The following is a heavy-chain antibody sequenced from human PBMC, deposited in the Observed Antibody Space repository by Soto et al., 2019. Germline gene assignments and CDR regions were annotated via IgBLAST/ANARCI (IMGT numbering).Heavy chain of an antibody. CDR1: CYTFTSYG. V-gene: IGHV1-18*01. CDR2: ISAYNGNT. J-gene: IGHJ3*02. Sequence: QVQLVQSGAELKKPGASVKVSCKASCYTFTSYGISWVRQSPGQGLEGMGWISAYNGNTNDAQKLKGRVTMTTDTSTSTAYMELRSLRSDDTAVYYCARDNVAAADRGEAFDIWGQGKMVTDSS. D-gene: IGHD6-13*01. CDR3: ARDNVAAADRGEAFDI.